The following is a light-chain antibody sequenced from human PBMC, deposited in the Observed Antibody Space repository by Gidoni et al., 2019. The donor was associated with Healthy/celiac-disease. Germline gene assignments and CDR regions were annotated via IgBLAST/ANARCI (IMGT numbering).Light chain of an antibody. Sequence: QSALTQPPYVSGSPGQSVTISCTGTSSDVGSYNRVSWYQQPPGTAPKLMIYEVSNRPSGVPDRFSGSKSGNTASLTISGLQAEDEADYYCSLYTSSSTLFGGGTKLTVL. V-gene: IGLV2-18*01. J-gene: IGLJ2*01. CDR3: SLYTSSSTL. CDR1: SSDVGSYNR. CDR2: EVS.